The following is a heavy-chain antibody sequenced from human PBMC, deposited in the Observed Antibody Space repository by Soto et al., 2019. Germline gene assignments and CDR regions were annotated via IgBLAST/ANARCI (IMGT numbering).Heavy chain of an antibody. CDR3: ASRYLY. CDR1: GDSISNGDYY. D-gene: IGHD3-16*02. V-gene: IGHV4-30-4*01. J-gene: IGHJ4*02. CDR2: IDSSGST. Sequence: TLSLTCTVSGDSISNGDYYWSWIRQPPGRGLEWIGYIDSSGSTYYNPSLKSRLTMSVDMSKNQFSLRLTSVTAADTAVYYCASRYLYWGQGLLVT.